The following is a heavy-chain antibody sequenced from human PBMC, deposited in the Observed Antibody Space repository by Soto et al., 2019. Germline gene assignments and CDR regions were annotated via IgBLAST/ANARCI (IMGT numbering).Heavy chain of an antibody. CDR2: ISAYNGNT. Sequence: ASVKVSCKASGYTFTSYGISWVRQAPGQGLEWMGWISAYNGNTNYAQKLQGRVTMTTDTPTSTAYMELRSLRSDDTAVYYCAREMGPDFWSGYYALGAFDIWGQGTMVTVSS. CDR3: AREMGPDFWSGYYALGAFDI. J-gene: IGHJ3*02. D-gene: IGHD3-3*01. V-gene: IGHV1-18*01. CDR1: GYTFTSYG.